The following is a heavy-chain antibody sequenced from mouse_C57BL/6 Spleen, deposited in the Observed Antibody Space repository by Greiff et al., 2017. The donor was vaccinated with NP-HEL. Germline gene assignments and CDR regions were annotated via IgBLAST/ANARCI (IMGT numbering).Heavy chain of an antibody. Sequence: VKLMESGPGLVQPSQSLSITCTVSGFSLTSYGVHWVRQSPGKGLEWLGVIWSGGSTDYNAAFISRLSISKDNSKSQVFFKMNSLQADDTAIYYCASAGPGYGSSYWYFDVWGTGTTVTVSS. J-gene: IGHJ1*03. CDR3: ASAGPGYGSSYWYFDV. CDR1: GFSLTSYG. V-gene: IGHV2-2*01. CDR2: IWSGGST. D-gene: IGHD1-1*01.